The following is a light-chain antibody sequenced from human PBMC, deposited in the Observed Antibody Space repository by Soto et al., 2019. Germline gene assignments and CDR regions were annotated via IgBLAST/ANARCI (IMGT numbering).Light chain of an antibody. CDR2: TAS. CDR1: QSLSGY. V-gene: IGKV3-20*01. CDR3: HQYGSSPWT. J-gene: IGKJ1*01. Sequence: DIVLTQSPGTLSLSPGERASLSCRASQSLSGYLAWYQQRPGQAPRLLIYTASNRATDIPDRFSGSGSGTDFTLTISRLEPEDFAVYYCHQYGSSPWTFGQGNKVEIK.